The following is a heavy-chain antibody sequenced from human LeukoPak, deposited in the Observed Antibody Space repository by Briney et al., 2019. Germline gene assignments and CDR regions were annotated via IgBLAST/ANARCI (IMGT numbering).Heavy chain of an antibody. D-gene: IGHD3-3*01. CDR3: ALVYDFWSDTNWFDP. CDR2: IYPDDSDT. CDR1: GYNFPNYW. J-gene: IGHJ5*02. Sequence: GESLKISCKGFGYNFPNYWIGWVRQMLGKGLEWMGIIYPDDSDTRYSPSFQGQVAISADKSINTAYLQWSSLKASDTAMYCCALVYDFWSDTNWFDPWGQGTLVTVSS. V-gene: IGHV5-51*01.